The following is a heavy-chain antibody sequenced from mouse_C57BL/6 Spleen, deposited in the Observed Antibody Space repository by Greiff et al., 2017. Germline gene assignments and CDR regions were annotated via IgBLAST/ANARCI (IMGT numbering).Heavy chain of an antibody. D-gene: IGHD1-1*01. Sequence: VQLQQSGAELVKPEASVKISCKASGYAFSSYWMNWVKQRPGKGLEWIGQIYPGDGDTNYNGKFKGKATLTADKSSSTAYMQLSSLTSEDSAVYFCARRGTTVHFDYWGQGTTLTVSS. CDR2: IYPGDGDT. J-gene: IGHJ2*01. CDR3: ARRGTTVHFDY. V-gene: IGHV1-80*01. CDR1: GYAFSSYW.